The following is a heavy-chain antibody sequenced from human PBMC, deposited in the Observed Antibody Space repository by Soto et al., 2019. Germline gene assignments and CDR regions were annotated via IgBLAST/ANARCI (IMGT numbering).Heavy chain of an antibody. Sequence: GWSLRLSCAAPGFSFSSYGMHWVRQAPGKGLEWVAVIWYDGSNKYYADSVKGRFTISRDNSKNTLYLQMNSLRAEDTAVYYCARDGLLWLGEPARAFDIWGQGTMVTGSS. CDR3: ARDGLLWLGEPARAFDI. CDR2: IWYDGSNK. J-gene: IGHJ3*02. CDR1: GFSFSSYG. D-gene: IGHD3-10*01. V-gene: IGHV3-33*01.